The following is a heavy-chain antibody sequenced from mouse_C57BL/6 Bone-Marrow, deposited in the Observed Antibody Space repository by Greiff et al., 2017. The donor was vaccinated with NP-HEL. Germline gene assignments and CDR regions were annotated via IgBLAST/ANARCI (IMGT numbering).Heavy chain of an antibody. CDR3: AGYYYGSGYFDY. V-gene: IGHV1-72*01. CDR1: GYTFTNYW. Sequence: QVQLQQPGAELVKPGASVKLSCKASGYTFTNYWMHWVKQRPGRGLEWIGRIDPNSGGTKYTEKFKGKATLTVDKPSSTAYMQLSSLTSEDSAGYDCAGYYYGSGYFDYWGQGTTLTVSS. D-gene: IGHD1-1*01. J-gene: IGHJ2*01. CDR2: IDPNSGGT.